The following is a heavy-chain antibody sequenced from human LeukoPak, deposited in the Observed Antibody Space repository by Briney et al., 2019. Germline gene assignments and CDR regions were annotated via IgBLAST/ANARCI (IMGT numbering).Heavy chain of an antibody. J-gene: IGHJ3*02. CDR2: INPSGGST. D-gene: IGHD2-2*01. CDR3: ATTAYCSSTSCYALVGAFDI. Sequence: ASVKVPCKASGYTFTSYYMHWVRQAPGQGLEWMGIINPSGGSTSYAQKFQGRVTLTRDTSTNTVYMELSSLRSEDTAVYYCATTAYCSSTSCYALVGAFDIWGQGTMVTVSS. CDR1: GYTFTSYY. V-gene: IGHV1-46*01.